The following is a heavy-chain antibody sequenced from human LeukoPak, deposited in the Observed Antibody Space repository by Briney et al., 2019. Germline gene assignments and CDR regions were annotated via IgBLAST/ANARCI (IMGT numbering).Heavy chain of an antibody. CDR3: ARHWAARHYYYYGMDV. V-gene: IGHV1-8*01. CDR2: MNPNSGNT. J-gene: IGHJ6*02. Sequence: ASVKVSCKASGYTFTSYDINWVRQATGQGLEWMGWMNPNSGNTGYAQKFQGRVTMTRNTSISTAYMELSSLRSEDTAVYYCARHWAARHYYYYGMDVWGQGTTVTVSS. D-gene: IGHD6-6*01. CDR1: GYTFTSYD.